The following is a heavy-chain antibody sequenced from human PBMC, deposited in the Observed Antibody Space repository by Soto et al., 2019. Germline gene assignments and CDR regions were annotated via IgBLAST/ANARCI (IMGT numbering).Heavy chain of an antibody. CDR2: INPSGGST. Sequence: ASVKVSCKASGYTFTNYYIHWLRQAPGQGLEWMGIINPSGGSTSYAQKFQGRVTMTRNTSISTAYMELSSLRSEDTAVYYCASGRTYYDFWSGYSSPYNWFDPWGQGTLVTVSS. CDR1: GYTFTNYY. D-gene: IGHD3-3*01. CDR3: ASGRTYYDFWSGYSSPYNWFDP. J-gene: IGHJ5*02. V-gene: IGHV1-46*01.